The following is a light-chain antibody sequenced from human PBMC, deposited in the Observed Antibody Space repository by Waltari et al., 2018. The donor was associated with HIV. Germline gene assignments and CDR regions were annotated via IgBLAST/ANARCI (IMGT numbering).Light chain of an antibody. Sequence: QSVLTQPPSVSGAPGQRVTISCPGSSPNIGSIYDVHSYQQLPGTAPKLLMYGNSNRPSGVPDRFSGSKSGTSASLAITGLQAEDEADYYCQSYDSSLSGYVFGTGTKVTVL. J-gene: IGLJ1*01. V-gene: IGLV1-40*01. CDR2: GNS. CDR3: QSYDSSLSGYV. CDR1: SPNIGSIYD.